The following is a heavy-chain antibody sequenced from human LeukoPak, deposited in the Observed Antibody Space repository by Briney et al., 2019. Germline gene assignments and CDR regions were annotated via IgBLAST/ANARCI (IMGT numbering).Heavy chain of an antibody. V-gene: IGHV4-59*01. CDR3: ARYLNQYCSSTSCYRGGNYYYYMDV. D-gene: IGHD2-2*02. Sequence: PSETLSLTCTVSGGSISSYYWSWIRQPPGKGLEWIGYIYYSGSTNYNPSLKRRVTISVDTSKNQFSLKLSSVTAADTAVYYCARYLNQYCSSTSCYRGGNYYYYMDVWGKGTTVTVSS. CDR2: IYYSGST. CDR1: GGSISSYY. J-gene: IGHJ6*03.